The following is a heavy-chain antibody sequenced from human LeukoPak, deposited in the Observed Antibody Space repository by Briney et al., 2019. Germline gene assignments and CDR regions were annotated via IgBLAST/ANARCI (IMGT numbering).Heavy chain of an antibody. CDR2: IYPGDSDA. CDR3: ARHVLEEPPGPDHYYDYDMDV. V-gene: IGHV5-51*01. D-gene: IGHD1-14*01. CDR1: GYSFTSYW. Sequence: GQPLTISCQGSGYSFTSYWIGCVRQMAGTRLECMGSIYPGDSDARSSTSFQGQVTISDDKSIRTTYLQWSSPQASAHAMLYRARHVLEEPPGPDHYYDYDMDVWGKGTTVTAAS. J-gene: IGHJ6*03.